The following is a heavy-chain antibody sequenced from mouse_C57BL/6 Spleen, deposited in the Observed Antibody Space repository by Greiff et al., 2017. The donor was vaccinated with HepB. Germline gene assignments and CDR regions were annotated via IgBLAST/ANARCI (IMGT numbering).Heavy chain of an antibody. Sequence: QVQLKQPGAELVMPGASVKLSCKASGYTFTSYWMHWVKQRPGQGLEWIGEIDPSDSYTNYNQKFKGKSTLTVDKSSSTAYMQLSSLTSEDSAVYYCARRFATTVGYYFDYWGQGTTLTVSS. CDR2: IDPSDSYT. D-gene: IGHD1-1*01. CDR1: GYTFTSYW. V-gene: IGHV1-69*01. CDR3: ARRFATTVGYYFDY. J-gene: IGHJ2*01.